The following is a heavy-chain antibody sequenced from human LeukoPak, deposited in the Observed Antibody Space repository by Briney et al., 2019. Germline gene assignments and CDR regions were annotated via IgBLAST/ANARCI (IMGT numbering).Heavy chain of an antibody. CDR1: GYTFTAYY. CDR2: INPNSGGT. CDR3: ARHPYDSSGYYNWLDP. D-gene: IGHD3-22*01. V-gene: IGHV1-2*02. J-gene: IGHJ5*02. Sequence: GASVKVSCKTSGYTFTAYYIHWVRQAPGQGLEWMGWINPNSGGTNYAQKFQGRVTMTRDTSISTAYMELSRLRTDDMAVYYCARHPYDSSGYYNWLDPWGQGTLVTVSS.